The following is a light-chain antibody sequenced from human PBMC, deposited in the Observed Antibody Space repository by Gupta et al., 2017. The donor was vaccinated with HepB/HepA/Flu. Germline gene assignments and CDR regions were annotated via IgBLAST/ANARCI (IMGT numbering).Light chain of an antibody. CDR1: QSGSSY. Sequence: ELVLTQSPATLSLSPGESATLSCRASQSGSSYVAWYQQKPGKATRLIIDDASNGATGIQARCSGRGSGTVFTLTISSLEPEDVAVYYHQQRSNWPWTLGQGTKVEIK. CDR3: QQRSNWPWT. V-gene: IGKV3-11*01. J-gene: IGKJ1*01. CDR2: DAS.